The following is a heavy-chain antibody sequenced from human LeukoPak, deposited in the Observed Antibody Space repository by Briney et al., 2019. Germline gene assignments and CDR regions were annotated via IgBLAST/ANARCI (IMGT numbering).Heavy chain of an antibody. CDR1: GFTFSDYY. D-gene: IGHD3-22*01. J-gene: IGHJ4*02. Sequence: GGSLRLSCAVSGFTFSDYYMSWIRQAPGKGLEWVSVIYSGGSTYYADSVKGRFTISRDNSKNTLYLQMNSLRAEDTAVYYCARGLYYYDSSGYYYYFDYWGQGTLVTVSS. CDR2: IYSGGST. CDR3: ARGLYYYDSSGYYYYFDY. V-gene: IGHV3-53*01.